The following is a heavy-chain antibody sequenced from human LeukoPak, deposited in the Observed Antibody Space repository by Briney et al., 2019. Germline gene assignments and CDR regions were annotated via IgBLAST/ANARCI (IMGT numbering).Heavy chain of an antibody. CDR2: IIPIFGTA. Sequence: SVKVSCKASGGTFSSYAISWVRQAPGQGLEWMGGIIPIFGTANYAQKFQGRVTMTEDTSTDTAYMELSSLRSEDTAVYYCATKPSSSWVGHDYWGQGTLVTVSS. V-gene: IGHV1-69*06. J-gene: IGHJ4*02. CDR3: ATKPSSSWVGHDY. CDR1: GGTFSSYA. D-gene: IGHD6-13*01.